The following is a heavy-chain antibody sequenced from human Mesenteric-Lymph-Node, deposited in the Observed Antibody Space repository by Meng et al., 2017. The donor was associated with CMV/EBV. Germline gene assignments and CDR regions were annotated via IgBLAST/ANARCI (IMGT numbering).Heavy chain of an antibody. J-gene: IGHJ4*02. V-gene: IGHV4-34*01. D-gene: IGHD6-13*01. Sequence: SETLSLTCAVYGGSFSGYYWSWIRQPPGKGLEWIGEINHSGSTNYNPSLKSRVTISVDTSKNQFSLKLSSVTAADTAVYYCASRPSGYSSSFGGSYWGQGTLVTVLL. CDR2: INHSGST. CDR1: GGSFSGYY. CDR3: ASRPSGYSSSFGGSY.